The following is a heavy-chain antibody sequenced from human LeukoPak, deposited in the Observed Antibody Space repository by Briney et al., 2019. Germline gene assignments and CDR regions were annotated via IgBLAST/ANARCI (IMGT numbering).Heavy chain of an antibody. D-gene: IGHD3-10*01. CDR3: AMGQFDLRFDF. Sequence: ASVKVSCKASGHTFTSYGIAWARQAPGQGLEWMGWISGYNGNTNYAHKLQGRVTMTTDTSTSTGYVELRSLRSDDTAVYYCAMGQFDLRFDFWGQGTLVTVSS. J-gene: IGHJ4*02. CDR1: GHTFTSYG. CDR2: ISGYNGNT. V-gene: IGHV1-18*01.